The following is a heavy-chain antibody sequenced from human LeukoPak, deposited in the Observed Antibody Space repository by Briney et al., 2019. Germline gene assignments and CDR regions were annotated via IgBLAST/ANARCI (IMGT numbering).Heavy chain of an antibody. CDR3: ARTWTGWSPYYSDY. V-gene: IGHV4-59*08. J-gene: IGHJ4*02. D-gene: IGHD3/OR15-3a*01. Sequence: SETLSLTCTVSGGSIRSHYWSWIRQPPGKGLEWIGYIHHRGSTKYNPSLKTRVTISVDTSNNEFSLKLSSVSAADTAVYFCARTWTGWSPYYSDYWGQGSLVIVSS. CDR1: GGSIRSHY. CDR2: IHHRGST.